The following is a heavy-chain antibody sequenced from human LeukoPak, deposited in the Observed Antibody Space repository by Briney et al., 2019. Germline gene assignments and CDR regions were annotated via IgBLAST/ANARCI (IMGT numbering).Heavy chain of an antibody. J-gene: IGHJ6*03. CDR1: GGSFSGYY. CDR2: IDHSGST. CDR3: ARGRYCSGGSCYSGAYYYYYMDV. D-gene: IGHD2-15*01. Sequence: LETLSLTCAVYGGSFSGYYWSWIRQPPGKGLEWIGEIDHSGSTNYNPSLKSRVTISVDTSKNQFSLKLSSVTAADTAVYYCARGRYCSGGSCYSGAYYYYYMDVWGKGTTVTVSS. V-gene: IGHV4-34*01.